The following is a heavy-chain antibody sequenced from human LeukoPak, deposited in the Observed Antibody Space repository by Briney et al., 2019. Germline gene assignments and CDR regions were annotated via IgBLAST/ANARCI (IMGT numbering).Heavy chain of an antibody. D-gene: IGHD2-2*01. Sequence: GASVKVSCKASGYTFTGYYMHWVRQAPGQGLEWMGWINPNSGGTNYAQKFQGWVTMTRDTSISTAYMELSRLRSDDTAAYYCARERAPQGYCSSTSCYHFDYWGQGTLVTVSS. CDR3: ARERAPQGYCSSTSCYHFDY. CDR2: INPNSGGT. CDR1: GYTFTGYY. V-gene: IGHV1-2*04. J-gene: IGHJ4*02.